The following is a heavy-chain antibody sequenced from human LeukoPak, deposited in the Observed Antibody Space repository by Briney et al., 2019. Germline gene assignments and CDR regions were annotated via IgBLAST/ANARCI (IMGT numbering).Heavy chain of an antibody. Sequence: GGSLRLSCAASGFTFSTLDFNWVRQAPGRGLEWVSSIDRSGSYIYYADSVEGRFTISRDNAKNSLYLQMDSLRAEDTAVYYCGTRGLTFDWGQGTLVTVSS. CDR2: IDRSGSYI. CDR3: GTRGLTFD. V-gene: IGHV3-21*01. J-gene: IGHJ4*02. D-gene: IGHD3-22*01. CDR1: GFTFSTLD.